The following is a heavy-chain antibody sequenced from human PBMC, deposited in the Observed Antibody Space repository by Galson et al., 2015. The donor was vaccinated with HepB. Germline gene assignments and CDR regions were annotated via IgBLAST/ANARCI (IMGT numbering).Heavy chain of an antibody. CDR2: ISSGSTYI. CDR3: ARSYCSGGSCSRGFFDY. CDR1: GFTFSSDS. J-gene: IGHJ4*02. Sequence: SLRLSCAASGFTFSSDSMNWVRQAPGKGLEWVSSISSGSTYIYYADSVRGRFTISRDNAKNSLYLQINSLRAEDTAVYYCARSYCSGGSCSRGFFDYWGQGSLVTVSS. V-gene: IGHV3-21*01. D-gene: IGHD2-15*01.